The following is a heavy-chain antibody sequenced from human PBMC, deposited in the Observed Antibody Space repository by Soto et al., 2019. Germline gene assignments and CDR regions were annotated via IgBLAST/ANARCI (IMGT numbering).Heavy chain of an antibody. CDR1: GGSMTSYY. D-gene: IGHD3-3*01. V-gene: IGHV4-4*07. CDR2: VYSSGGT. Sequence: TSETLSLTCTVSGGSMTSYYCTWIRQPAGKGLEWIGRVYSSGGTHYNPSLKSRVTISLDTSKNQFSLRLLSVTDADTAVYFCARGQRFSDWFDPWGQGTLVTV. CDR3: ARGQRFSDWFDP. J-gene: IGHJ5*02.